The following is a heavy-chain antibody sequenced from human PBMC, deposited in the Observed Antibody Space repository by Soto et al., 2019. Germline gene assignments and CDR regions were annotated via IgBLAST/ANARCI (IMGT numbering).Heavy chain of an antibody. D-gene: IGHD1-26*01. V-gene: IGHV3-72*01. Sequence: EVQLVESGGGLVQPGGSLRLSCAASGFTFSAHYMDWVRQAPGMGLEWVGRIKNKANSYTTEYAASVEGRSTISREDSQNSLYLQMNSLKTEDTAVYYCARVSLVGPSGGRYFDYWGQGSQVAVSS. CDR1: GFTFSAHY. CDR2: IKNKANSYTT. CDR3: ARVSLVGPSGGRYFDY. J-gene: IGHJ4*02.